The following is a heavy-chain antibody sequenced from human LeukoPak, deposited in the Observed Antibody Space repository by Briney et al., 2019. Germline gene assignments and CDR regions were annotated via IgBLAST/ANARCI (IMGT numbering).Heavy chain of an antibody. CDR2: IYYSGST. J-gene: IGHJ6*02. D-gene: IGHD3-22*01. V-gene: IGHV4-59*01. CDR1: GGSISSYY. Sequence: PSETLSLTCTVSGGSISSYYWSWIRQPPGEGLEWIGYIYYSGSTNYNPSLKSRVTISVDTSKNQFSLKLSSVTAADTAVYYCARAPYYYDSSGYYYGMDVWGQGTTVTVSS. CDR3: ARAPYYYDSSGYYYGMDV.